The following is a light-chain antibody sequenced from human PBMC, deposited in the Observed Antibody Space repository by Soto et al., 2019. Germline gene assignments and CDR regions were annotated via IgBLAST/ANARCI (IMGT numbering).Light chain of an antibody. CDR2: YDS. V-gene: IGLV3-21*04. CDR1: NIGSKS. Sequence: SYELTQPPSVSVAPGKTARITCGGTNIGSKSVHWYQQKPGQAPVLVIYYDSDRPSGIPERFSGSNSGNTATLTISRVEAGDEADYYCQVWDSSSDPVVFGGRTKLTVL. J-gene: IGLJ2*01. CDR3: QVWDSSSDPVV.